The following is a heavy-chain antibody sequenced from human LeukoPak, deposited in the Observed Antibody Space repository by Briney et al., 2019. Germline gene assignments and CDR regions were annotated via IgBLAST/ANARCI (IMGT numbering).Heavy chain of an antibody. V-gene: IGHV3-20*04. Sequence: PGGSLRLSCAASGFTFDDYGMSWVRQAPGKGLEWVSGINWNGGSTGYADSVKGRFTISRDNAKNSLYLRMNSLRAEDTAVYYCARLAAAGQGFDYWGQGTLVTVSS. CDR1: GFTFDDYG. D-gene: IGHD6-13*01. J-gene: IGHJ4*02. CDR3: ARLAAAGQGFDY. CDR2: INWNGGST.